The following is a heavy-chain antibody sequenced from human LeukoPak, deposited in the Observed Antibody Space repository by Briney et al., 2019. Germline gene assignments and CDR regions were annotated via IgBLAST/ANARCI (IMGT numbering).Heavy chain of an antibody. J-gene: IGHJ6*03. CDR3: ARGSAPTTYYMDV. CDR1: GFTFDNYG. Sequence: GGSLRLSCAASGFTFDNYGINWVRQAPGKGLEWVSRIHWNGGRTGYADSVKGRFTISRDNAKNSLYLQMNSLRAEDTAVYYCARGSAPTTYYMDVWGKGTTVTVSS. V-gene: IGHV3-20*04. CDR2: IHWNGGRT. D-gene: IGHD1/OR15-1a*01.